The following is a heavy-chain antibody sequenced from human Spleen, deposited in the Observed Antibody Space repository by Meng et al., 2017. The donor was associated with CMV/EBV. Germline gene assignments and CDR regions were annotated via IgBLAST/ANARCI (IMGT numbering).Heavy chain of an antibody. D-gene: IGHD1/OR15-1a*01. CDR2: IYYSGIT. CDR3: VRVDRTGDWFDP. J-gene: IGHJ5*02. V-gene: IGHV4-39*07. CDR1: GGSISSRSCY. Sequence: CTVSGGSISSRSCYGGWIRQPPGKGLEWIGNIYYSGITYYNPSLKSRVTISVDTSKNQFSLKLSSVTAADTAVYYCVRVDRTGDWFDPWGQGTLVTVSS.